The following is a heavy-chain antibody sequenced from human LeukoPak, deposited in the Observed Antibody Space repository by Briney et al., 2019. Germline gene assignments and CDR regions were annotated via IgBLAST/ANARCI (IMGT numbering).Heavy chain of an antibody. Sequence: SQTLSLTFAISGDSVSSNSAAWNWIRQSPSRGLEWLGRTYYRSKWYNDYAVSVKSRITINPDTSKNRFSLRLNSVTPEDTAVYYCARESWDIEGYNWFDPWGQGTLVTVSS. J-gene: IGHJ5*02. CDR2: TYYRSKWYN. CDR3: ARESWDIEGYNWFDP. CDR1: GDSVSSNSAA. V-gene: IGHV6-1*01. D-gene: IGHD2-15*01.